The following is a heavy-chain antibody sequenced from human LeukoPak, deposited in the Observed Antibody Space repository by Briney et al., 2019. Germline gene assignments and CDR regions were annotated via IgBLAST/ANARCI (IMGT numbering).Heavy chain of an antibody. Sequence: PGGSLRLSCAASGFTFSNYWMSWVRQAPGKGLEWVANIKQDGSEKYYVDSVKGRFTISRDNAKNSLYLQMNSLRAEDTAIYYCAREDDLNYEDYWGQGTLVIVSS. V-gene: IGHV3-7*01. CDR3: AREDDLNYEDY. J-gene: IGHJ4*02. CDR2: IKQDGSEK. D-gene: IGHD5-24*01. CDR1: GFTFSNYW.